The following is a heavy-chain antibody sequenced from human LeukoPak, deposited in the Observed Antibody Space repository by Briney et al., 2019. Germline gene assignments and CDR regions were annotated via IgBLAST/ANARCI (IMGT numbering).Heavy chain of an antibody. D-gene: IGHD5-24*01. CDR3: ARQRRWGFDY. V-gene: IGHV3-11*04. Sequence: AGSLTLSCAASGFTFRDYYMNWIRQAPGKGLEWVSYITSSGSTIYYADSVKGRFTISRDNAKNSLYLQMNSLRVEDTAVYYCARQRRWGFDYWGQGTLVTVSS. CDR1: GFTFRDYY. CDR2: ITSSGSTI. J-gene: IGHJ4*02.